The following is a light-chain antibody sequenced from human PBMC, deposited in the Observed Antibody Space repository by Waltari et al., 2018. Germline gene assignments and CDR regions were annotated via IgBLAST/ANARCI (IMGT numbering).Light chain of an antibody. Sequence: DIQMTQSPSTLSASVGDRVTITCRASQSISNWLDWYQQKPGKAPKLLIYMASTLESGVPSRFSGSGSGTEFTLTISSLQPDDFATYCCQQYNTYPWTFGQGTKVEIK. CDR3: QQYNTYPWT. J-gene: IGKJ1*01. CDR2: MAS. V-gene: IGKV1-5*03. CDR1: QSISNW.